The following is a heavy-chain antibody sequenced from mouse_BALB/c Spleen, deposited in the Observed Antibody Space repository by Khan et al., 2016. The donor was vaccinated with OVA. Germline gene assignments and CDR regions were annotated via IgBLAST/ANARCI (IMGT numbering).Heavy chain of an antibody. J-gene: IGHJ2*01. CDR3: ARSYYRYDGGFYFDY. CDR2: ITTYSGNT. Sequence: QVQLQQSGPDLVRPGVSVRISCKGSGYTFTDYALHWVKQSHAKSLEWIGLITTYSGNTNYNQKFEGKATMTVDKSSSKAYMELARLTSEDSAIYYCARSYYRYDGGFYFDYWGQGTTLTVSS. D-gene: IGHD2-14*01. CDR1: GYTFTDYA. V-gene: IGHV1S137*01.